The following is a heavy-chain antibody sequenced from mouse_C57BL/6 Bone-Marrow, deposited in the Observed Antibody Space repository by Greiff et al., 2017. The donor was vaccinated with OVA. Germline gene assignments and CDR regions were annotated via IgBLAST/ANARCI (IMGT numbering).Heavy chain of an antibody. CDR2: IDPENGDT. CDR1: GFNITDDY. CDR3: TTSYYYGTWYFDV. J-gene: IGHJ1*03. D-gene: IGHD1-1*01. V-gene: IGHV14-4*01. Sequence: EVQLQQSGAELVRPGASVKLSCTASGFNITDDYMHWVKQRPEQGLEWIGWIDPENGDTEYASKFQGKATITADTSSNTAYLQLSSLTSEDTAVYYCTTSYYYGTWYFDVWGTGTTVTVSS.